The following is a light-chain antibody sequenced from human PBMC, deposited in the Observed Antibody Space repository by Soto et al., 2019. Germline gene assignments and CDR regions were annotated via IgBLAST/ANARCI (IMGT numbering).Light chain of an antibody. V-gene: IGLV2-8*01. J-gene: IGLJ1*01. CDR1: SSDVGAYNY. Sequence: QSALTQPPSASGSPGQSVTISCTGTSSDVGAYNYVSWYQQLPGKATKLIIYEVSKRPSGVPYRFSGSKSGNTASLTVSGLQAEDEADYYCTSYAGTYSFFYVFGTGTKVTVL. CDR3: TSYAGTYSFFYV. CDR2: EVS.